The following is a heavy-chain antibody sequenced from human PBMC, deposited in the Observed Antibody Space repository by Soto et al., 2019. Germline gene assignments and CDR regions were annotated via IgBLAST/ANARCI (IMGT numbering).Heavy chain of an antibody. D-gene: IGHD3-16*02. CDR1: GGTFSSYA. CDR3: ARLSVVPGHQYYYGMDV. CDR2: IIPIFGTA. Sequence: ASVKVSCKASGGTFSSYAISWVRQAPGQGLEWMGGIIPIFGTANYAQKFQGRVTITADKSTSTAYMELSSLRSEDTAVYYCARLSVVPGHQYYYGMDVWGQGTTVTVSS. V-gene: IGHV1-69*06. J-gene: IGHJ6*02.